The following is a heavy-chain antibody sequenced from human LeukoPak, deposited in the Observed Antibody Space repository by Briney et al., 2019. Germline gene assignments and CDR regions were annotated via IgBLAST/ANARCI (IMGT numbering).Heavy chain of an antibody. CDR3: ARANIGWFQD. V-gene: IGHV3-7*01. Sequence: GGSLRLSCAASGFTFSSYAMSWVRQAPGKGLEWVANIKHDGSERRYVDSLKGRFTISRDNTKYLLSLQITSLRAEDTAVYYCARANIGWFQDWGQGTLVTVSS. CDR1: GFTFSSYA. CDR2: IKHDGSER. D-gene: IGHD2/OR15-2a*01. J-gene: IGHJ1*01.